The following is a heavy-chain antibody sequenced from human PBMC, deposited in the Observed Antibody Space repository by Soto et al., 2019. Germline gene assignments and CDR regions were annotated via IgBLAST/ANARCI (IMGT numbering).Heavy chain of an antibody. Sequence: GGSLRLSCAASGFTFSSYSMNWVRQAPGKGLEWVSSISSSSSYIYYADSVKGRFTISRDNAKNSLYLQMNSLRAEDTAVYYCARELAGAYYFDYRGQGTLVTVSS. CDR1: GFTFSSYS. V-gene: IGHV3-21*01. J-gene: IGHJ4*02. CDR3: ARELAGAYYFDY. D-gene: IGHD3-10*01. CDR2: ISSSSSYI.